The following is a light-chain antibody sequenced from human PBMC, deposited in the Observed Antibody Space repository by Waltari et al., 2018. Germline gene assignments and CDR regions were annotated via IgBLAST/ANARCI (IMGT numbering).Light chain of an antibody. CDR1: QSVSSTY. V-gene: IGKV3-20*01. CDR3: QVYGDLRDT. CDR2: GGS. Sequence: EIILTQSPGTLSLSPGERATLSCRASQSVSSTYVGWYQQKPGQAPRLVIYGGSSRATGIPDRVSGSASGTDFTLTISRLEPEDVAVYFCQVYGDLRDTFGQGTKLEIK. J-gene: IGKJ2*01.